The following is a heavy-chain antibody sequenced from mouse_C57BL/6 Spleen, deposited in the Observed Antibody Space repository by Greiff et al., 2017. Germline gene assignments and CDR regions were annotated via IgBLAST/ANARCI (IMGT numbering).Heavy chain of an antibody. D-gene: IGHD2-3*01. V-gene: IGHV1-82*01. CDR2: IYPGDGDT. CDR1: GYAFSSSW. CDR3: ASGGWLLPLDY. J-gene: IGHJ2*01. Sequence: QVQLQQSGPELVKPGASVKISCKASGYAFSSSWMNWVKQRPGKGLEWIGRIYPGDGDTNYNGKFKGKATLTADKSSSTAYMQLSRLTSEDSAVYFCASGGWLLPLDYWGQGTTLTVSS.